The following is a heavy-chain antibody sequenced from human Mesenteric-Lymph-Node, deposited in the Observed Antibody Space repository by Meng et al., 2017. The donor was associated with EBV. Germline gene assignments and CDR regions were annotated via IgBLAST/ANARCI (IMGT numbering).Heavy chain of an antibody. CDR3: VHGRGGGNSAIFDY. CDR1: GFSLSTYAVG. J-gene: IGHJ4*02. CDR2: IYWDDDE. D-gene: IGHD4-23*01. V-gene: IGHV2-5*02. Sequence: QITLKESGPTRVKLTXTLTLTXPFSGFSLSTYAVGVGLIRQPPGKALEWLALIYWDDDERYSPSLKSRLTITKDTSINQVVLTMTNMDPVDTATYYCVHGRGGGNSAIFDYWGQGTLVTVSS.